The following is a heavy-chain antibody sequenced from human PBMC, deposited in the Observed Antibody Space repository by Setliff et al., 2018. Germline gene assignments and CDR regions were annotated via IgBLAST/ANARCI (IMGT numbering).Heavy chain of an antibody. CDR3: ARSLGSGSYYNSRPFYSDY. CDR2: IDPSGNT. J-gene: IGHJ4*02. V-gene: IGHV4-61*09. CDR1: GGSISSGTNY. D-gene: IGHD3-10*01. Sequence: PSETLSLTCTVSGGSISSGTNYWSWIRQPAGRGLEWIGHIDPSGNTNYQPSLKSRVTISGDTSKNQFSXKLTSXXAADTAVYYCARSLGSGSYYNSRPFYSDYWGQGTLVTVSS.